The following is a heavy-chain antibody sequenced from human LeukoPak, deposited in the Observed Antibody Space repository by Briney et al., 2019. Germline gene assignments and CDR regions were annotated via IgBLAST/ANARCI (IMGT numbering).Heavy chain of an antibody. J-gene: IGHJ6*02. D-gene: IGHD2-2*01. V-gene: IGHV1-69*04. CDR1: GGTFSSYA. Sequence: SVKVSCKASGGTFSSYAISWVRQAPGQGLEWMGRIIPILGIVNYAQKFQGRVTITADKSTSTAYMELSSLRSEDTAVYYCATGYCSSTSCYDYYYYGMDVWGQGTTVTVSS. CDR3: ATGYCSSTSCYDYYYYGMDV. CDR2: IIPILGIV.